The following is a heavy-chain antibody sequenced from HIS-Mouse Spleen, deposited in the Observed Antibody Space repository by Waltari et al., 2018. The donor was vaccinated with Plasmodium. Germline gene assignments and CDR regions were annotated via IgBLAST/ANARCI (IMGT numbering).Heavy chain of an antibody. Sequence: EVQLVGPVCSLVQLVGSLSLSCAAYGFTFSGYWMSWVRQAEGKGLEWVANIKQDGSEKYYVDSVKGRFTISRDNAKNSLYLQMNSLRAEDTAVYYCASSWYWYFDLWGRGTLVTVSS. V-gene: IGHV3-7*01. J-gene: IGHJ2*01. CDR3: ASSWYWYFDL. CDR2: IKQDGSEK. D-gene: IGHD6-13*01. CDR1: GFTFSGYW.